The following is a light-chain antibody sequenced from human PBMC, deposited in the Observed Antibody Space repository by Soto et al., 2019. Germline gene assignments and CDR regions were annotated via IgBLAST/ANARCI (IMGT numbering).Light chain of an antibody. CDR3: QQAHSFPLT. V-gene: IGKV1D-12*01. J-gene: IGKJ4*01. Sequence: DIQMTQSPSSVSASVGDRVTITCRASQGISSWLAWYQKKPAKAPKLLIYSASTLQSGVPSRFSGSGSGTDFTLTISSLQPEDFATYYCQQAHSFPLTFGGGTKVEIK. CDR2: SAS. CDR1: QGISSW.